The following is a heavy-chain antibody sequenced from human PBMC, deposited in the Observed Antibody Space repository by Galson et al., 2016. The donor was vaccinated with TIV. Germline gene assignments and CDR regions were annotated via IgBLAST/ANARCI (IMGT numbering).Heavy chain of an antibody. J-gene: IGHJ4*02. Sequence: SVKVSCKASGYTFTNYGISWVRQAPGQGLEWMGWIGTYNGDRRYAQKFQARVTMTTDTSTSTAYLEVRSLRSDDTAVYYCARDVRGTWTNMDQWGQGTRVTVSS. CDR1: GYTFTNYG. V-gene: IGHV1-18*01. CDR3: ARDVRGTWTNMDQ. CDR2: IGTYNGDR. D-gene: IGHD1/OR15-1a*01.